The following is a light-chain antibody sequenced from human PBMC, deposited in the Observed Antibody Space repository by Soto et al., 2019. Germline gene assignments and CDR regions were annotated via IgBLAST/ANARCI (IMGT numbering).Light chain of an antibody. J-gene: IGKJ4*01. CDR2: KAS. CDR3: QQYKSFSEVT. Sequence: DIQMTQSPSTLSASIGDRVTITCRASQSIKNWLAWYQQKPGKAPKLLIYKASNLEDGVPSRFSGSGSGTEFTLTISCLQPDDYGTYYCQQYKSFSEVTFRGGTRVEVK. V-gene: IGKV1-5*03. CDR1: QSIKNW.